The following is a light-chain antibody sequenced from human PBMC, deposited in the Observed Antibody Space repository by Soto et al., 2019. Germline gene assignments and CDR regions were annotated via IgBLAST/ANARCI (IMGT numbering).Light chain of an antibody. CDR1: QRVSSN. Sequence: EIVMTQSPATLSVSPGERATLSCRASQRVSSNLAWYQQKPGQAPRLLIYGASSRATGIPARFSGSGSGIEFTLTISSLQSEDFAVYYCQQYNNWPPYTFGQGTKLEI. V-gene: IGKV3-15*01. CDR2: GAS. CDR3: QQYNNWPPYT. J-gene: IGKJ2*01.